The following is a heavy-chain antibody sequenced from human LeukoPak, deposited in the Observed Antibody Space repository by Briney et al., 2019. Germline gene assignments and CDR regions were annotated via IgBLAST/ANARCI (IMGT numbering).Heavy chain of an antibody. V-gene: IGHV3-23*01. J-gene: IGHJ4*02. CDR3: AKDRGPTLFDY. Sequence: GGSLRLSCAASGFTFSSYAMSWVRQAPGKGLEWVSHISGSGGYTYYTDSVKGRFTISRDSSKNTLYLQMNSLRAEDTAVYYCAKDRGPTLFDYWGQGTLVTVSS. CDR2: ISGSGGYT. D-gene: IGHD3-10*01. CDR1: GFTFSSYA.